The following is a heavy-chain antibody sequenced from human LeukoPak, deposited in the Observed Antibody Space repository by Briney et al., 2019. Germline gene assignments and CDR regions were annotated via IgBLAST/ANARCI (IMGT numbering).Heavy chain of an antibody. J-gene: IGHJ5*02. D-gene: IGHD4-17*01. CDR1: GGSFSGYY. CDR2: INHSGST. CDR3: AREAKLSVTTWRWFDP. Sequence: SETLSLTCAVYGGSFSGYYWSWIRQPPGKGLEWIGEINHSGSTNYNPSLKSRVTISVDTSKNQFSLKLSSVTAADTAVYYCAREAKLSVTTWRWFDPWGQGTLVTVSS. V-gene: IGHV4-34*01.